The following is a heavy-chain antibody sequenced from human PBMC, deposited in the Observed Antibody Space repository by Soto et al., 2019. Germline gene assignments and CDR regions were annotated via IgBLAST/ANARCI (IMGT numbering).Heavy chain of an antibody. CDR1: GGSISSGGYY. J-gene: IGHJ6*02. V-gene: IGHV4-31*03. CDR2: IYYSGST. Sequence: QVQLQESGPGLVKPSQTLSLTCTVSGGSISSGGYYWSWIRQHPGKGLEWIGYIYYSGSTYYNPSLKSRVTISVDTSKNQFSLKLSSVTAADTAVYYCARGGAGLAGVVTPLDYGMDVWGQGTTVTVSS. CDR3: ARGGAGLAGVVTPLDYGMDV. D-gene: IGHD3-3*01.